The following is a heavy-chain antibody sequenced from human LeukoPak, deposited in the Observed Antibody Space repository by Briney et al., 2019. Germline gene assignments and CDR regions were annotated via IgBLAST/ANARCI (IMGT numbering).Heavy chain of an antibody. J-gene: IGHJ4*02. D-gene: IGHD4-23*01. CDR1: GFTFSRYD. Sequence: GGSLRLSCAASGFTFSRYDMHWVRQAPGKGLEWVAVIPDDGSKKDYADSVKGRFTISRDNSKNTLYLQMNSLRAEDTAVYYCVLGHYGGLFDNWGQGTLVNVSS. CDR3: VLGHYGGLFDN. V-gene: IGHV3-30-3*01. CDR2: IPDDGSKK.